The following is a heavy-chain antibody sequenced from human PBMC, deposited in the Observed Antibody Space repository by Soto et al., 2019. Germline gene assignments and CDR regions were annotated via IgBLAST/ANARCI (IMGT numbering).Heavy chain of an antibody. J-gene: IGHJ3*02. CDR2: ISSSSSYI. D-gene: IGHD5-12*01. V-gene: IGHV3-21*01. CDR1: GFTFSSYS. CDR3: ARDHDSGYNYPYGVGAFDI. Sequence: GGSLRLSCAASGFTFSSYSMNWVRQAPGKGLEWVSSISSSSSYIYYADSVKGRFTISRDNAKNSLYLQMNSLRAEDTAVYYCARDHDSGYNYPYGVGAFDIWGQGTMVTVSS.